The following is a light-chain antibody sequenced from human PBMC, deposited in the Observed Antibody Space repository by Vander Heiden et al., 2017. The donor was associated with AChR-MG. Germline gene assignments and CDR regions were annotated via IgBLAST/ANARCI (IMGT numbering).Light chain of an antibody. CDR3: QQRSNWPPYT. CDR1: QTVGTY. V-gene: IGKV3-11*01. Sequence: EIVLPQSPATLSLSPGERATLSCRASQTVGTYLAWYQQKVGQAPRLLIYDASNRATGIPARFSGSGSGTDFTLIINNLEPEDFGVYYCQQRSNWPPYTFGQGTKLEIK. J-gene: IGKJ2*01. CDR2: DAS.